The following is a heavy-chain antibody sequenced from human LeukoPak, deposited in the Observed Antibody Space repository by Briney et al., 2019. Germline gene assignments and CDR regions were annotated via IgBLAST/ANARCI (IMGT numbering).Heavy chain of an antibody. CDR1: GFTFSSYE. J-gene: IGHJ4*02. D-gene: IGHD6-6*01. CDR2: ISSSGSTI. Sequence: PGGSLRLSCAASGFTFSSYEMNWVRQAPGKGLEWVSYISSSGSTIYYADSVKGRFTISRDNAKNSLYLQMNSLRAEDTAVYYCARDLPGNIAARSFDYWGQGTLVTVSS. V-gene: IGHV3-48*03. CDR3: ARDLPGNIAARSFDY.